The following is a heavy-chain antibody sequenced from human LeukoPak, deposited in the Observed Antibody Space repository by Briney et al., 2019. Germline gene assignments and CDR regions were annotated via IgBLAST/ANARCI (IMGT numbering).Heavy chain of an antibody. D-gene: IGHD3-22*01. CDR3: AWLNYFDSSGQNWFDP. CDR2: INHSGHT. V-gene: IGHV4-34*01. Sequence: PSETLSLTCGVYGGSFGGYFWNWIRQAPGKGLEWIGEINHSGHTNFNPTLKSRVTLSVDTSNQQISLKLTSVTAADTAVYYCAWLNYFDSSGQNWFDPWGQGTLVTVSS. CDR1: GGSFGGYF. J-gene: IGHJ5*02.